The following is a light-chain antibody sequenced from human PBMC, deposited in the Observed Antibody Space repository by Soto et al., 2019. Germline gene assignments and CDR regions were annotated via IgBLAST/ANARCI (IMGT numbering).Light chain of an antibody. CDR1: NIGSKS. J-gene: IGLJ2*01. Sequence: SYELTQPPSVSVAPGQTARIPCGGNNIGSKSVHWYQQKSGQAPALVVYDDSDRPSGIPERFSGSNSGNTATLTISRVEAGDEADYYCQVWDNTIDHRVFGGGTQLTVL. CDR3: QVWDNTIDHRV. V-gene: IGLV3-21*02. CDR2: DDS.